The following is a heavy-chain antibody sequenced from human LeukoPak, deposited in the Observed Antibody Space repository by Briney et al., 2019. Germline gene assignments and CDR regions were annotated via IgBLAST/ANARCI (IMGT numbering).Heavy chain of an antibody. D-gene: IGHD5-24*01. CDR1: GGSISSYY. Sequence: SETLSLTCTVSGGSISSYYWSWIRQPPGKGLEWIGYIYYSGSTNYNPSLKSRVTISVDTSKNQFSLKLSSVTAADTAVYYCARGLERWLQRFDYWGQGTLVTVSS. V-gene: IGHV4-59*12. J-gene: IGHJ4*02. CDR3: ARGLERWLQRFDY. CDR2: IYYSGST.